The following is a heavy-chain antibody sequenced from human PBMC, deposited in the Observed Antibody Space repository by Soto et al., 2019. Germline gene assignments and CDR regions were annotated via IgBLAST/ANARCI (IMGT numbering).Heavy chain of an antibody. Sequence: PGGSLRLSCAASGFTLSNYAMSWVRQAPGKGLEWVSTFSGTGGHTYYTDSVKGRFTISRDESKNTLFLHMNSLRAADTAVYYCARGQRALITYGPFDPWGQGTLVTVSS. V-gene: IGHV3-23*01. CDR2: FSGTGGHT. J-gene: IGHJ5*02. CDR1: GFTLSNYA. D-gene: IGHD4-17*01. CDR3: ARGQRALITYGPFDP.